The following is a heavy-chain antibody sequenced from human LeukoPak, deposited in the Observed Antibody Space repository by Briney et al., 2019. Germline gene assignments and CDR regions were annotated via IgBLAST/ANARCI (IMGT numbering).Heavy chain of an antibody. J-gene: IGHJ3*02. CDR1: GGSITNSY. CDR3: ARVPLSTNDFDI. D-gene: IGHD1-1*01. Sequence: PPATLSLTCTVSGGSITNSYCNWIRHSPGGGLEWIGYINHSRSTNYNPSLKTLLPISVHTSKNQFSLNLSSVTAADTAMYFCARVPLSTNDFDIWGQRTMVTVSS. CDR2: INHSRST. V-gene: IGHV4-59*01.